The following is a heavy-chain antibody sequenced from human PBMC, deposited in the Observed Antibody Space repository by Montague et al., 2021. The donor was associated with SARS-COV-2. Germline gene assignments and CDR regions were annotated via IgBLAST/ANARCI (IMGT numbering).Heavy chain of an antibody. V-gene: IGHV4-61*02. J-gene: IGHJ4*02. CDR1: GGSISSGSYY. CDR2: FYTSGST. D-gene: IGHD6-19*01. CDR3: ARLRGAGLNYFDY. Sequence: TLSLTCTVSGGSISSGSYYWSWVRKPAGKALEWIGRFYTSGSTNYNPSLKSRVTISVDTSKNQFSVKLSSVTAADTAVYYCARLRGAGLNYFDYWGQGTLVTVSS.